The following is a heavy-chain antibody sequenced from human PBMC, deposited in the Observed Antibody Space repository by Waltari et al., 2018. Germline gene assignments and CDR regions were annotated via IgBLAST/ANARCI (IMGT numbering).Heavy chain of an antibody. V-gene: IGHV3-15*01. CDR2: IKSKTDGGTT. D-gene: IGHD6-13*01. CDR1: GFSFSDAW. CDR3: TATSGIPVGNPSYYYAMDV. J-gene: IGHJ6*02. Sequence: EAQLVESGGGLVKPGGSLRLSCAGSGFSFSDAWLSWFRQAPGKGLEWVGRIKSKTDGGTTDYATPVKGRISMSRDDSNNSVYLEMIRLKTEDSAIYYCTATSGIPVGNPSYYYAMDVWGQGTTVTVSS.